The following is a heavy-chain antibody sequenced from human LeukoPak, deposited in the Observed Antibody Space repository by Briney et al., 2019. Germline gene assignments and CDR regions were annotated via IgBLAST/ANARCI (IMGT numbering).Heavy chain of an antibody. Sequence: QAGGSLRLSCAASGFTFSSYWMSWVRQAPGKGLEWVANIKQDKSEEYYVDSVRGRFTISRDNAKNSQYLQMNSLRVEDTAVYYCVRGMDVWGQGTTVTVSS. V-gene: IGHV3-7*04. CDR2: IKQDKSEE. CDR1: GFTFSSYW. CDR3: VRGMDV. J-gene: IGHJ6*02.